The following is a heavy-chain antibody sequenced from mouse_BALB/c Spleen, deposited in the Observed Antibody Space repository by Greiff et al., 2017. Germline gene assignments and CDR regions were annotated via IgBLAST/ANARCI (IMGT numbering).Heavy chain of an antibody. D-gene: IGHD1-1*01. CDR2: ISTYYGDA. CDR3: ATLDYYGSSYVDY. Sequence: QVQLQQSGAELVRPGVSVKISCKGSGYTFTDYAMHWVKQSHAKSLEWIGVISTYYGDASYNQKFKGKATMTVDKSSSTAYMELARLTSEDSAIYYCATLDYYGSSYVDYWGQGTTLTVAS. J-gene: IGHJ2*01. V-gene: IGHV1S137*01. CDR1: GYTFTDYA.